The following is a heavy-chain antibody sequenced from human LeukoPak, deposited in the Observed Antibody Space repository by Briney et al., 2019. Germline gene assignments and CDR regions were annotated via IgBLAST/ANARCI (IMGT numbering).Heavy chain of an antibody. J-gene: IGHJ6*04. Sequence: SETLSLTCTVSGGSISSYYWSWIRQPPGKGLEWIGYIYYSGGTNYNPSLKSRVTISVDTSKNQFSLKLSSVTAADTAVYYCARDLRGDYFYYYGMDVWGKGTTVTVSS. CDR3: ARDLRGDYFYYYGMDV. D-gene: IGHD2-21*02. CDR2: IYYSGGT. V-gene: IGHV4-59*01. CDR1: GGSISSYY.